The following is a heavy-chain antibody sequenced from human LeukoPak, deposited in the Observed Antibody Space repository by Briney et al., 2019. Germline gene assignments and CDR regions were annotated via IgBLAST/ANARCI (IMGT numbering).Heavy chain of an antibody. CDR3: ARRAGAYSHPYDY. Sequence: GRSRRLSCTASGFTFGDYAMSWVRQAPGKGLEWVSFIYSDNTHYSDSVKGRFTISRDNSKNTLYLQMNSLRAEDTAVYYCARRAGAYSHPYDYWGQGTLVTVSS. V-gene: IGHV3-53*01. J-gene: IGHJ4*02. CDR1: GFTFGDYA. D-gene: IGHD4/OR15-4a*01. CDR2: IYSDNT.